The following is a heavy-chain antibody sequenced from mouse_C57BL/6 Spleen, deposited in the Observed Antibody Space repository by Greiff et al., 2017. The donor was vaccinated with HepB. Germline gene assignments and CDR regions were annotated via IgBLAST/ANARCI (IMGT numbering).Heavy chain of an antibody. V-gene: IGHV5-17*01. J-gene: IGHJ2*01. CDR1: GFTFSDYG. CDR3: ARPGFYYGSSYLYYFDY. Sequence: DVQLVESGGGLVKPGGSLKLSCAASGFTFSDYGMHWVRQAPEKGLEWVAYISSGSSTIYYADTVKGRFTISRDNAKNTLFLQMTSLRSEDTAMYYCARPGFYYGSSYLYYFDYWGQGTTLTVSS. D-gene: IGHD1-1*01. CDR2: ISSGSSTI.